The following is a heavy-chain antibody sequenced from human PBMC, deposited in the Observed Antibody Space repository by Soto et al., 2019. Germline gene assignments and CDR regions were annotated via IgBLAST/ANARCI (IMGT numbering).Heavy chain of an antibody. J-gene: IGHJ5*02. CDR3: ARNGWFDP. CDR2: IYYSGST. Sequence: SETLSLTCTVSGVSISSYYWSWIRQPPGKGLEWIGYIYYSGSTNYNPSLKSRVTISVDTSKNQFSLKLSSVTAADTAVYYCARNGWFDPWGQGTLVTVSS. CDR1: GVSISSYY. V-gene: IGHV4-59*01.